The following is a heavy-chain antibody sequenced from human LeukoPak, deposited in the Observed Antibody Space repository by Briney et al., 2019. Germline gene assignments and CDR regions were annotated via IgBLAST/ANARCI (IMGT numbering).Heavy chain of an antibody. Sequence: GSLRLSCAASGFTFRSYVISWIRQPPGKGLEWIGYIYYSGSTNYNPSLKSRVTISVDTSKNQFSLKLSSVTAADTAVYYCARVSGYDWESFYDYWGQGTLVTVSS. CDR1: GFTFRSYV. V-gene: IGHV4-59*01. CDR3: ARVSGYDWESFYDY. D-gene: IGHD5-12*01. CDR2: IYYSGST. J-gene: IGHJ4*02.